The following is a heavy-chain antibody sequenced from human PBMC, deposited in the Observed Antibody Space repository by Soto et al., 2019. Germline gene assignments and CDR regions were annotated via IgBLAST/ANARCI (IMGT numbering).Heavy chain of an antibody. J-gene: IGHJ5*02. CDR3: ARAKYYDFWSGYSPEWFDP. D-gene: IGHD3-3*01. V-gene: IGHV4-30-2*01. CDR1: GDTISTGGYS. CDR2: TYHSGNP. Sequence: SETLSLTCGVSGDTISTGGYSWAWIRQPPGKALEWIGHTYHSGNPYYNPSLKSRVIISVDRSKNQFSLKVSSVTAADTAVYYCARAKYYDFWSGYSPEWFDPWGQGTLVTVSS.